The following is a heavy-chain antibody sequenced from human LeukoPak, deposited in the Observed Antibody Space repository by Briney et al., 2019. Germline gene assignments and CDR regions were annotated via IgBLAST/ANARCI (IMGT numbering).Heavy chain of an antibody. V-gene: IGHV4-34*01. CDR3: ARAWGYGSGSYYSFYFDY. CDR1: SGSFSGYY. CDR2: INHSGST. J-gene: IGHJ4*02. Sequence: SETLSLTCAVCSGSFSGYYWSWIRQPPGKGLEWIGEINHSGSTNYNPSLKSRVTISVDTSKNQFSLKLSSVTAADTAVYYCARAWGYGSGSYYSFYFDYWGQGTLVTVSS. D-gene: IGHD3-10*01.